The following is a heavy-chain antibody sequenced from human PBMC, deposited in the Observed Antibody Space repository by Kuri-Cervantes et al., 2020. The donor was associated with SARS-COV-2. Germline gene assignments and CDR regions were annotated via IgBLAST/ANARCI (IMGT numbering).Heavy chain of an antibody. V-gene: IGHV3-30*18. J-gene: IGHJ4*02. CDR1: GFTFSSYG. CDR2: MSYDGSNK. D-gene: IGHD3-22*01. CDR3: AKDPTYSDSSGTFDY. Sequence: GGSLRLSCAASGFTFSSYGMHWVRQAPGKGLEWVAVMSYDGSNKYYADSVKGRFTISRDNSKNTLYLQMNSLRAEDTAVYYCAKDPTYSDSSGTFDYWGQGTLVTVSS.